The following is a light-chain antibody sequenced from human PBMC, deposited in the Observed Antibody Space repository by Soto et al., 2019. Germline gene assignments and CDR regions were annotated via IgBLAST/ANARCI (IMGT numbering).Light chain of an antibody. CDR1: QSVTSGY. CDR2: GAS. CDR3: QQYSSFPLT. Sequence: EIVLTQSPGTLSLSPGERATLSCRASQSVTSGYLAWYQQKPGQAPRLLIYGASSRATGIPDRFSGSGSGTDFTLTISRLEPEDFVVYYCQQYSSFPLTFGGGTKVEIK. V-gene: IGKV3-20*01. J-gene: IGKJ4*01.